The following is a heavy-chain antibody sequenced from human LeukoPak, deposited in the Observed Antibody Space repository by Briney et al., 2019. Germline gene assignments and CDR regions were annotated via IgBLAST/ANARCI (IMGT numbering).Heavy chain of an antibody. V-gene: IGHV3-7*01. J-gene: IGHJ4*02. CDR3: ARLGSVVRGVPNYYFDY. CDR2: IKQDGSEK. CDR1: GFIFSRYW. Sequence: GGSLRLSCAASGFIFSRYWMSWVRQAPGKGLEWVANIKQDGSEKNYVESVKGRFTISRDNAKNSLYLQTNSLRAEDTAVYYCARLGSVVRGVPNYYFDYWGQGTLVTVSS. D-gene: IGHD3-10*01.